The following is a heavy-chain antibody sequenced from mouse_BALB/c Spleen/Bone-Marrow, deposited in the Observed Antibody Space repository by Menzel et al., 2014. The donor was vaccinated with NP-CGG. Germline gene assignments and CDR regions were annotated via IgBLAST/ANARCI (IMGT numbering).Heavy chain of an antibody. CDR3: ANYYYGSSLFAY. CDR1: GFNIKDTY. D-gene: IGHD1-1*01. CDR2: IDPANGNT. J-gene: IGHJ3*01. Sequence: EVKLMESGAELVKPGASVKLSCTASGFNIKDTYMHWVKQRPEQGLGWIGRIDPANGNTKYDPKFQGKATITADTSSNTAYMQLSSLTSEDTAVYYCANYYYGSSLFAYWGQGTLVTVSA. V-gene: IGHV14-3*02.